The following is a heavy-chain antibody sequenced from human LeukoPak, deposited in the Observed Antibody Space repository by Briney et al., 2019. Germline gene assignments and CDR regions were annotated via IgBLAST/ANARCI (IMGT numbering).Heavy chain of an antibody. J-gene: IGHJ4*02. V-gene: IGHV3-30*04. CDR3: ARSCSSTSCYASFDY. D-gene: IGHD2-2*01. CDR1: GFTFSSYA. CDR2: ISYDGSNK. Sequence: GGSLRLSCAASGFTFSSYAMHWVRQAPGKGLEWVAVISYDGSNKYYADSVKGRFTISRDNPKNTLYLQMNSLRAEDTAVYYCARSCSSTSCYASFDYWGQGTLATVSS.